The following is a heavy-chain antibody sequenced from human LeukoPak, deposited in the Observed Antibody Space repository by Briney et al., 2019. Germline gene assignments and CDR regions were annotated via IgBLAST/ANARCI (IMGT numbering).Heavy chain of an antibody. D-gene: IGHD4-17*01. CDR1: GFPFSTYA. V-gene: IGHV3-23*01. J-gene: IGHJ6*02. Sequence: GGSLRLSCVASGFPFSTYAMLWVRQAPGKGLEWVSTISGSGDNTYYIDSVKGRFTVSRDNSRDTLYLQMNSLRAEDTAVYYCAKDPGDYGNYYYFYDGLDVWGQATTVTVSS. CDR2: ISGSGDNT. CDR3: AKDPGDYGNYYYFYDGLDV.